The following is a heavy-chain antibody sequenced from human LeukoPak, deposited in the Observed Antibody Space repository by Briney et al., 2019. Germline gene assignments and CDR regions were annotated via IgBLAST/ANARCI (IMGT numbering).Heavy chain of an antibody. CDR2: INHSGST. J-gene: IGHJ6*03. CDR3: ARDLVAYCSSTSCYSWSPYYMDV. V-gene: IGHV4-34*01. CDR1: GGSFSGYY. D-gene: IGHD2-2*02. Sequence: SETLSLTCAVYGGSFSGYYWSWIRKPPGKGLEWIGKINHSGSTNYNPSLKSRVTISVDTSKNQFSLKLSSVTAADTAVYYCARDLVAYCSSTSCYSWSPYYMDVWGKGTTVTVSS.